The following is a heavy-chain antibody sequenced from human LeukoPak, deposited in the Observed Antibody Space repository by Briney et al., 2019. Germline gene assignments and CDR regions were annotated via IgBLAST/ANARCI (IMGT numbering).Heavy chain of an antibody. V-gene: IGHV3-48*03. CDR2: ISSSGSTI. J-gene: IGHJ4*02. CDR3: ATGWGSGSYYNPGFDY. D-gene: IGHD3-10*01. CDR1: GFTFSTYE. Sequence: GGSLRLSCAVSGFTFSTYEMNWVRQAPGKGLEWVSYISSSGSTIYYADSVKGRFTISRDNAKNSLYLQMNSLRAEDTAVYYCATGWGSGSYYNPGFDYWGQGTLVTVSS.